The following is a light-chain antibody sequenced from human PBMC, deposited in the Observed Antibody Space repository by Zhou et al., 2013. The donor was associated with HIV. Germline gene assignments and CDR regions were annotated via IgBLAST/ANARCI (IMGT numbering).Light chain of an antibody. J-gene: IGKJ1*01. CDR1: QTVSTW. Sequence: DIQMTQSPSTLSASIGDRVTITCRASQTVSTWLAWYQQKPGEAPKLLIYKTSTLQSGVPSRFSGSGYGTDFTLTISGLQPDDFGIYYCQQYSHYRSFGQGTKVEIK. CDR3: QQYSHYRS. V-gene: IGKV1-5*03. CDR2: KTS.